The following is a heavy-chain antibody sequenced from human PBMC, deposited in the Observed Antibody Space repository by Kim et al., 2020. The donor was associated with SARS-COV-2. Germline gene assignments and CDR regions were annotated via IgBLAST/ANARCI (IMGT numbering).Heavy chain of an antibody. Sequence: GGSLRLSCAASGFTFSTFAMHWVRQAPGKGLEWVEGISHDGNNEYYADSVKGRFTISRDNSKKTLYLQMNSLRAEDTAVYYCARDLVHWYDNTGYYYEGAFDIWGQGTMVTVSS. CDR1: GFTFSTFA. J-gene: IGHJ3*02. V-gene: IGHV3-30-3*01. D-gene: IGHD3-22*01. CDR2: ISHDGNNE. CDR3: ARDLVHWYDNTGYYYEGAFDI.